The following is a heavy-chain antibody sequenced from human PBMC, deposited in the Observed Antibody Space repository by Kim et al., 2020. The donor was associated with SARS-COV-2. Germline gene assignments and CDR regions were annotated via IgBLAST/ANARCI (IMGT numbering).Heavy chain of an antibody. CDR3: VTVRSGYCSSTSCYANYFDY. CDR2: ISSNGGST. V-gene: IGHV3-64D*09. D-gene: IGHD2-2*01. J-gene: IGHJ4*02. CDR1: GFTFSSYA. Sequence: GGSLRLSCSASGFTFSSYAMHWVRQAPGKGLEYVSAISSNGGSTYYADSVKGRFTISRDNSKNTLYLQMSSLRAEDTAVYYCVTVRSGYCSSTSCYANYFDYWGQGTLVTVSS.